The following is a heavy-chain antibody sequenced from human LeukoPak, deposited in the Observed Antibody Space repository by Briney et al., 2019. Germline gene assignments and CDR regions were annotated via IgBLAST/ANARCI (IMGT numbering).Heavy chain of an antibody. CDR1: GGSISSGFYY. V-gene: IGHV4-61*02. D-gene: IGHD3-16*01. Sequence: SETLSLTCTVSGGSISSGFYYWSWIRQPAGKGLEWIGRIYTSGSTNYNPSLKSRVSTSVDTSKNQFSLKLSSVTAADTAVYYCARASKITFGGVKPYYFDYWGQGTLVTVSS. CDR2: IYTSGST. J-gene: IGHJ4*02. CDR3: ARASKITFGGVKPYYFDY.